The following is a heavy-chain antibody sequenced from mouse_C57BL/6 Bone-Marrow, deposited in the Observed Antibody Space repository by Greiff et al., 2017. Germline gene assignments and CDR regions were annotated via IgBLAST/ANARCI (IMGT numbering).Heavy chain of an antibody. J-gene: IGHJ3*01. D-gene: IGHD1-1*01. V-gene: IGHV1-55*01. CDR1: GYTFTSYW. CDR3: ALGGSSPLAY. CDR2: IYPGSGST. Sequence: QVQLQQPGAELVRPGASVKLSCKASGYTFTSYWLTWVKQRPGQGLEWIGEIYPGSGSTNYNEKFKSKATLPVDNSSSTAYMQLRSLTSEASAVYYCALGGSSPLAYWGQGTLVTVSA.